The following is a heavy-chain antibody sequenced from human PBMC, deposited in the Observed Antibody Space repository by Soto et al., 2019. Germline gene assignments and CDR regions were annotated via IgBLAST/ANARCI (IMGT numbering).Heavy chain of an antibody. J-gene: IGHJ5*02. D-gene: IGHD2-21*02. V-gene: IGHV6-1*01. CDR3: ARVRGGDERGYWFDP. Sequence: PSQTLSLTCAISGDSVSSNSATWDWIRQSPSRGLEWLGRTYYRSKWSNDYAVSVKGRITINPDTSNNQFSLHLSSVTAADTAVYYCARVRGGDERGYWFDPWGQGTLVTVSS. CDR1: GDSVSSNSAT. CDR2: TYYRSKWSN.